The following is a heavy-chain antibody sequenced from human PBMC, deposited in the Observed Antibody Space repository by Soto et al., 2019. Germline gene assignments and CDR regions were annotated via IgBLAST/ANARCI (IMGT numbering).Heavy chain of an antibody. V-gene: IGHV3-13*04. J-gene: IGHJ6*02. D-gene: IGHD2-2*02. CDR3: ARAYTGRLPRRADYYYAMDV. CDR2: IGAARDP. CDR1: GFSFSDYD. Sequence: GGSLRLSCVASGFSFSDYDMHWVRQVPGRGLEWASAIGAARDPYYLGSVKGRFSISRENAKNSVYLQMNDLRAGDSAVYYCARAYTGRLPRRADYYYAMDVWGQGTTVTVSS.